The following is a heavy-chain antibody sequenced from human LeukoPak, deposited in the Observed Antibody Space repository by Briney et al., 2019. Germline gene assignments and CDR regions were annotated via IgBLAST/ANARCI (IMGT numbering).Heavy chain of an antibody. J-gene: IGHJ4*02. V-gene: IGHV3-64*01. Sequence: GGSLRLSCAASGFTFSSYDMQSVRQAPGKGLEYVSAISGNGGTTYYANSVKGRFTISRDNSKNTLYLQMGSLRAEDMAVYYCARDGARYSGSYYNDYWGQGTLVTVSS. D-gene: IGHD1-26*01. CDR3: ARDGARYSGSYYNDY. CDR1: GFTFSSYD. CDR2: ISGNGGTT.